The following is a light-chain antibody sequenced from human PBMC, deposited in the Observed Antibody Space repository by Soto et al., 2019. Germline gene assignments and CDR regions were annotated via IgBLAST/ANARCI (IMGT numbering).Light chain of an antibody. CDR1: QGISSW. CDR3: QQYDNYPLT. J-gene: IGKJ4*01. CDR2: DAS. V-gene: IGKV1-5*01. Sequence: DIQMTQSPSSLSASVGDRVTITCRASQGISSWLAWYQQKPGTAPKLLIFDASRLESGVPSRFSGSASGTEFTLTISSLQPDDFATYYCQQYDNYPLTFGGGTKVDI.